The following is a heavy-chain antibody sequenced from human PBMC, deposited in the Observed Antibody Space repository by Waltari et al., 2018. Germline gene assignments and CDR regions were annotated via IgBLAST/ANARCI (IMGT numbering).Heavy chain of an antibody. J-gene: IGHJ5*02. D-gene: IGHD1-26*01. V-gene: IGHV1-18*01. CDR3: ARENWETDRASHSP. CDR1: VFPFHNYG. CDR2: ISAYNGVT. Sequence: QVQLVQPGAEVKMPGALVKVPCNASVFPFHNYGLRLVRPAPGTGLGGFGGVRQAPGQGLEWMGWISAYNGVTDYAQNFKDRVTLTTDRYTSTVYMEVRSLRSDDTAIYYCARENWETDRASHSPWGQGTLVTVSS.